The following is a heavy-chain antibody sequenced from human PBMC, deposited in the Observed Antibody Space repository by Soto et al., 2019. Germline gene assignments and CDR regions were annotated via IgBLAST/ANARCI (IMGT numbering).Heavy chain of an antibody. Sequence: TSETLSLTCAVYGGSFSGYYWSWIRQPPGKGLEWIGEINHSGSTNYNPSLKSRVTISVDTSKNQFSLKLSSVTAADTAVYYCAREAVYCGGDCYFHYYYGMDVWGQGTTVTVSS. CDR3: AREAVYCGGDCYFHYYYGMDV. CDR1: GGSFSGYY. D-gene: IGHD2-21*02. CDR2: INHSGST. V-gene: IGHV4-34*01. J-gene: IGHJ6*02.